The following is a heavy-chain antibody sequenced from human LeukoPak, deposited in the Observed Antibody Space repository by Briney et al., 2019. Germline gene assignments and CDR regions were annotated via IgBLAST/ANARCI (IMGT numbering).Heavy chain of an antibody. CDR2: IIPIFGTA. Sequence: ASVKVSCKASGGTFSSYAISWVRQAPGQGLEWMGGIIPIFGTANYAQKFQGRVTITADKSTSTAYMELSSLKTEDTAAYYCTRGPIQLWLYDGMDVWGQGTTVTVSS. CDR1: GGTFSSYA. V-gene: IGHV1-69*06. CDR3: TRGPIQLWLYDGMDV. J-gene: IGHJ6*02. D-gene: IGHD5-18*01.